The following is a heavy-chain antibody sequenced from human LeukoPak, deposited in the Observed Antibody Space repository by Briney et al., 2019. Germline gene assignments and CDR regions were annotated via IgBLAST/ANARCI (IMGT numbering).Heavy chain of an antibody. Sequence: SETLSLTCTVSGGSISSYYWSWIRQPPGKGLEWIGSIYYRGSTYYNPSLKSRVTISVDTSKNQFSLKLSSVTAADTAVYYCARDARNYYGSGSYYYYGMDVWGQGTTVTVSS. CDR1: GGSISSYY. CDR3: ARDARNYYGSGSYYYYGMDV. V-gene: IGHV4-59*01. CDR2: IYYRGST. D-gene: IGHD3-10*01. J-gene: IGHJ6*02.